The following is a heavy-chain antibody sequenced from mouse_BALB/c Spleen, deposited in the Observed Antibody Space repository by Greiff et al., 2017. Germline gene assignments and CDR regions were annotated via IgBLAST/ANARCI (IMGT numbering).Heavy chain of an antibody. CDR2: IYPGDGDT. J-gene: IGHJ3*01. D-gene: IGHD1-2*01. CDR1: GYAFSSSW. CDR3: ARDGYGYVGFAY. V-gene: IGHV1-82*01. Sequence: VQLQQSGPELVKPGASVKISCKASGYAFSSSWMNWVKQRPGQGLEWIGRIYPGDGDTNYNGKFKGKATLTADKSSSTAYMQLSSLTSVDSAVYFCARDGYGYVGFAYWGQGTLVTVSA.